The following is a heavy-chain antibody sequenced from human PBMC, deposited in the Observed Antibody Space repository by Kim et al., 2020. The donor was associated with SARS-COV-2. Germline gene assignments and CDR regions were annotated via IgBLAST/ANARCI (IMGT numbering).Heavy chain of an antibody. V-gene: IGHV1-18*01. CDR3: ARGTYYSGLDV. J-gene: IGHJ6*02. Sequence: KNYEQKFQGRVTMTVDTSTSTANMELRSLGSDDTAVYYCARGTYYSGLDVWGQGTTVTVSS. CDR2: K.